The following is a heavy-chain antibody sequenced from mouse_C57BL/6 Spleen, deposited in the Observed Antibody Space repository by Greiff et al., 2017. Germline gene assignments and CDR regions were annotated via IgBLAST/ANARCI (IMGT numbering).Heavy chain of an antibody. Sequence: MLVESGEGLVKPGGSLTLSCAASGFTFSSYAMSWVRQTPEKMLEWVAYISSGGDYIYSADTVKGRFTISRDNARNTLYLQMSSLKSEDTAMYYYTTLYYDEDDDAMDYWGQGTSVTVSS. CDR2: ISSGGDYI. V-gene: IGHV5-9-1*02. CDR1: GFTFSSYA. J-gene: IGHJ4*01. D-gene: IGHD2-4*01. CDR3: TTLYYDEDDDAMDY.